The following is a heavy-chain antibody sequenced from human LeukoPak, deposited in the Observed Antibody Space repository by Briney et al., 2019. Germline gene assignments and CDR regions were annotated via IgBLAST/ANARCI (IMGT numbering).Heavy chain of an antibody. CDR1: GSSISSDYY. V-gene: IGHV4-38-2*01. CDR2: IYHRGNT. Sequence: SETLSLTCAVSGSSISSDYYWAWIRQPPGKGLEWIAVIYHRGNTYYNPSLKSRVTLSLDTSNNQFSLKVNSVTAADTAVYYCAGLDYNSPWCFDPWGQGTLVTVSS. D-gene: IGHD1-14*01. J-gene: IGHJ5*02. CDR3: AGLDYNSPWCFDP.